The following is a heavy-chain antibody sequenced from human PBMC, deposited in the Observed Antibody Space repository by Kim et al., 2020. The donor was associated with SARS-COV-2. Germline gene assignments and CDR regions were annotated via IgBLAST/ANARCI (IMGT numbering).Heavy chain of an antibody. CDR1: GFTFSSYG. CDR3: ARMVPHWHFDY. J-gene: IGHJ4*02. CDR2: IWYDGSNK. V-gene: IGHV3-33*01. D-gene: IGHD2-8*01. Sequence: GGSLRLSCAASGFTFSSYGMHWVRQAPGKGLEWVAVIWYDGSNKYYADSVKGRFTISRDNSKNTLYLQMNSLRAEDTAVYYCARMVPHWHFDYWGQGTLVTVSS.